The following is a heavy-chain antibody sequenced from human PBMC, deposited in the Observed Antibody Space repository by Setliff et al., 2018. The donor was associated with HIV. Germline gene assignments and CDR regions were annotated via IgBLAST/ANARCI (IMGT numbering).Heavy chain of an antibody. V-gene: IGHV3-74*01. CDR2: INSDGRST. J-gene: IGHJ4*02. D-gene: IGHD6-13*01. CDR3: VSSRRDFDY. CDR1: GFTFSSNW. Sequence: PGGSLRLSCAASGFTFSSNWMHWVRQAPGKGLVWVSGINSDGRSTNYADSVEGRFTISRDDAKNTLYLQMSSLRAEDTAVYYCVSSRRDFDYWGQGTLVTVSS.